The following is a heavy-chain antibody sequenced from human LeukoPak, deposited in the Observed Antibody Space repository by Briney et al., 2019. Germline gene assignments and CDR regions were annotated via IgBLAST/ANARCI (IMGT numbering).Heavy chain of an antibody. Sequence: SETLSLTCAVYGGSFSGYYWSWIRQPPGKGLEWIGEINHSGSTNYNPSLKSRVTISVDTSKNQFSLKLSSVTAADTAVYYCARHQQLRYFDWPGPGGFDYWGQGTLVTVSS. CDR3: ARHQQLRYFDWPGPGGFDY. J-gene: IGHJ4*02. CDR2: INHSGST. D-gene: IGHD3-9*01. CDR1: GGSFSGYY. V-gene: IGHV4-34*01.